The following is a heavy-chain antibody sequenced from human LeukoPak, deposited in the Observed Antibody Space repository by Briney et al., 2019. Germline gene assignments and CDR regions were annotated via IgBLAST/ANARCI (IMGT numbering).Heavy chain of an antibody. D-gene: IGHD6-13*01. CDR2: ISGSGGST. CDR3: AMYSSSWRRLNNWFDP. Sequence: GGSLRLSCAASGFTFSSYAMSWVRQAPGNGLEWVSAISGSGGSTYYADSVKGRFTISRDNSKNTLYLQMNSLRAEDTAVYYCAMYSSSWRRLNNWFDPWGQGTLVTVSS. CDR1: GFTFSSYA. V-gene: IGHV3-23*01. J-gene: IGHJ5*02.